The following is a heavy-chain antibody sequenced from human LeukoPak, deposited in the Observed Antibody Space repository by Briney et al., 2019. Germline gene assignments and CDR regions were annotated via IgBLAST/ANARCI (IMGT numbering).Heavy chain of an antibody. Sequence: SETLSLTCTVSGGSISSYYWSWIRQPPGKGLEWIGYIYYSGSTNYNPSLKSRVTISVDTSKNQFSLKLSSVTAADTAVYYCAGGSGWYSYYFDYWGQGTPVTVSS. V-gene: IGHV4-59*01. J-gene: IGHJ4*02. D-gene: IGHD6-19*01. CDR2: IYYSGST. CDR3: AGGSGWYSYYFDY. CDR1: GGSISSYY.